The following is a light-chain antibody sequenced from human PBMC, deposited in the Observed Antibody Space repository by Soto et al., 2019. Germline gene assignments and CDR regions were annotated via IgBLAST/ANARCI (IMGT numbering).Light chain of an antibody. Sequence: DIQMTQSPSSLSASVGDRVTITCQASQNITNFLNWYQHKLGKAPNLLIYDASNLEAEVPSRFSGTGSGTEFSLIISSLQHVDIGSYFCQQYDNLPVTFGGGTKVEIK. V-gene: IGKV1-33*01. J-gene: IGKJ4*01. CDR2: DAS. CDR3: QQYDNLPVT. CDR1: QNITNF.